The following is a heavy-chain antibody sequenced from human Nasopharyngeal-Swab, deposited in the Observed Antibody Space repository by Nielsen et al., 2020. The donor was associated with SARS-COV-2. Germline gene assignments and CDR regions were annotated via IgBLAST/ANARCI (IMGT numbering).Heavy chain of an antibody. Sequence: WIRQPPGKGLEWVAVISYDGSNKYYADSVKGRFTISRDNSKNTLYLQMNSLRAEDTAVYYCASTDNYYYYMDVWGKGTTVTVSS. CDR3: ASTDNYYYYMDV. CDR2: ISYDGSNK. D-gene: IGHD2-15*01. V-gene: IGHV3-30-3*01. J-gene: IGHJ6*03.